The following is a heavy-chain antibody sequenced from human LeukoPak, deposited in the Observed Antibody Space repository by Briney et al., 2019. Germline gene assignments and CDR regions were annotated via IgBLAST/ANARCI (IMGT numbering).Heavy chain of an antibody. J-gene: IGHJ6*02. Sequence: GGSLRLSCAASGFTVSSNHMSWVRQAPGKGLEWVSVIYSGGTTYYADSVKGRFTISRDNSKNTLYLQMNSLRAEDTAVYYCARCKTYGSGSYCYYGMDVWGQGTTVTVSS. CDR3: ARCKTYGSGSYCYYGMDV. CDR2: IYSGGTT. V-gene: IGHV3-53*01. CDR1: GFTVSSNH. D-gene: IGHD3-10*01.